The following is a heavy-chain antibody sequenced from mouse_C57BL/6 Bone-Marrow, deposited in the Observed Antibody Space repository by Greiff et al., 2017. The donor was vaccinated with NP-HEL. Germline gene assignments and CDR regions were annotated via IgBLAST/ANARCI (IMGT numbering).Heavy chain of an antibody. Sequence: EVKLVESGGGLVQPGGSLKLSCAASGFTFSDYRMAWVRQAPRKGPEWVAFISNLAYSIYYADTVTGRFTISRENAKNTLYLEMSSLRSEDTAMYYCARRGDYGFAYWGQGTLVTVSA. V-gene: IGHV5-15*01. CDR3: ARRGDYGFAY. D-gene: IGHD2-4*01. J-gene: IGHJ3*01. CDR1: GFTFSDYR. CDR2: ISNLAYSI.